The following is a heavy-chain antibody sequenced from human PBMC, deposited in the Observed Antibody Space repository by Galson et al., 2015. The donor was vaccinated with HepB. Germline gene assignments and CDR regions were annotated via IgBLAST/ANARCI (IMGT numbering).Heavy chain of an antibody. CDR3: ARIGVRDFYFYYYMDV. D-gene: IGHD3-3*01. V-gene: IGHV1-18*01. CDR2: ISASNGNT. CDR1: GYNFGSFG. J-gene: IGHJ6*03. Sequence: SVKVSCKASGYNFGSFGISWVRQAPGQGLEWMGWISASNGNTNYAQKLQGRVTMTTDTSTSTAYMELRSLRSDDTAVYYCARIGVRDFYFYYYMDVWGKGTTVTVSS.